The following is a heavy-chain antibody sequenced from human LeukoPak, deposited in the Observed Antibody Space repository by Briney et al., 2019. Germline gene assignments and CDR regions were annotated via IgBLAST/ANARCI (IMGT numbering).Heavy chain of an antibody. Sequence: GASVKVSCKASGYTFTGSYMHWVRQAPGQGLEWMGWINPNSGGANYAQKFQGRVTMTRDTSISTAYMELSRLRSDDTAIYYCARSIAVAGTLDYWGQGTLVTVSS. CDR3: ARSIAVAGTLDY. CDR1: GYTFTGSY. J-gene: IGHJ4*02. V-gene: IGHV1-2*02. CDR2: INPNSGGA. D-gene: IGHD6-19*01.